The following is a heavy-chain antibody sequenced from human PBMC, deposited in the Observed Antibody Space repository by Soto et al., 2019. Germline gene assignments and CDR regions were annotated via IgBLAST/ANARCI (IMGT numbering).Heavy chain of an antibody. J-gene: IGHJ5*02. CDR1: GGSISSSSYY. CDR3: KVNWFDP. V-gene: IGHV4-39*01. Sequence: SETLSLTCTVSGGSISSSSYYWGWIRQPPGKGLAWIGSIYYSGSTYNNPSLKSRVTISVDTSKNQFSLKLSSVTSADTAVYYYKVNWFDPWGQGTLVTVSS. CDR2: IYYSGST.